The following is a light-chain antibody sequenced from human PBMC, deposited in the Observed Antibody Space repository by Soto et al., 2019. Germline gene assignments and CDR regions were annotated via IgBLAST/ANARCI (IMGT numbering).Light chain of an antibody. CDR3: QHYKTWPLS. CDR1: QSIGST. CDR2: DAS. J-gene: IGKJ4*01. Sequence: IVMTQSPATLSVSPGERATLSCRASQSIGSTLAWYQQKPGQTPRLLIYDASTRATGIPARFSGIGSGTEFTLIISSLQSEDFAVYYCQHYKTWPLSFGGGTKVDI. V-gene: IGKV3-15*01.